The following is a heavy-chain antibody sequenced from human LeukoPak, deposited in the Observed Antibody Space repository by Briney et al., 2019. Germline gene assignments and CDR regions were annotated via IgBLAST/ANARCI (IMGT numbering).Heavy chain of an antibody. D-gene: IGHD3-22*01. V-gene: IGHV3-33*08. CDR1: GFTFSNYA. CDR3: ARGFSDSSGVFDY. J-gene: IGHJ4*02. Sequence: GGSLRLSCAASGFTFSNYAMSWVRQAPEKGLEWVAVIWYDGSKEYYADSMKGRFTISRDNSKNTLYLQMNSLRAEDTAIYYRARGFSDSSGVFDYWGQGTQVIVSS. CDR2: IWYDGSKE.